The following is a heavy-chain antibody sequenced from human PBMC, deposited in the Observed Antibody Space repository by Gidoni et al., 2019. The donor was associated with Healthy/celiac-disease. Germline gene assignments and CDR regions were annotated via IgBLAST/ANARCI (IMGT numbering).Heavy chain of an antibody. J-gene: IGHJ3*02. CDR2: IFSNDEK. CDR1: GFSLSNARMG. V-gene: IGHV2-26*01. CDR3: ARMIIVGATPGAFDI. Sequence: QVTLKESGPVLVNPTETLTLTCTVSGFSLSNARMGVSWIRQPPGKALEWLAHIFSNDEKSYSTSLKSRLTISKDTSKSQVVLTMTNMDPVDTATYYCARMIIVGATPGAFDIWGQGTMVTVSS. D-gene: IGHD1-26*01.